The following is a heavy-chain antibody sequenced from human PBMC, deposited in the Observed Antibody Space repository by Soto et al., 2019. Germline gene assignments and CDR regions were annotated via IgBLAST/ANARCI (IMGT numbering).Heavy chain of an antibody. CDR3: AKDLQAYGDYSYYDYGMDV. CDR2: ISYDGHNK. V-gene: IGHV3-30*18. CDR1: GFTFTTFG. D-gene: IGHD4-17*01. Sequence: QVQLVESGGGVVQPGGSLRLSCTASGFTFTTFGIHWVRQAPGKGLEWVALISYDGHNKYYQDSVKGRFTISRDNYKNTLSMQMDSLHAGDTAVYYCAKDLQAYGDYSYYDYGMDVWGQGTTVSVSS. J-gene: IGHJ6*02.